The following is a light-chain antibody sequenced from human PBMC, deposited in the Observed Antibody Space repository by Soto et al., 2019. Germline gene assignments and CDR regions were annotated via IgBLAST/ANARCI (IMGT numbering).Light chain of an antibody. CDR1: TSDFGFYNY. CDR2: EVT. V-gene: IGLV2-14*01. CDR3: SSCTSSTDYV. Sequence: QSALTQPASVSGSPGQSITISCTGTTSDFGFYNYVSWYQHHPGKAPKLLIYEVTNRHSGVSNRFSGSKSGNTASLTISGLQAEDEADYYCSSCTSSTDYVFGTGTKLTVL. J-gene: IGLJ1*01.